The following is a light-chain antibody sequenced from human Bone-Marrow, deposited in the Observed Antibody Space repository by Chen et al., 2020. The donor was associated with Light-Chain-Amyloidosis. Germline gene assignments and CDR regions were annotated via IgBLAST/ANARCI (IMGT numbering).Light chain of an antibody. CDR2: EVT. CDR1: SSDVGGDNH. Sequence: QSALPQPASVSGSPGQSITISCPGTSSDVGGDNHVSWYQQHPDKAPKLMIYEVTNRPSGVPDRFSGSKSDNTASLTISGLQTEDEADYVCSSYTITNTLVFGSGTRVTGL. V-gene: IGLV2-14*01. J-gene: IGLJ1*01. CDR3: SSYTITNTLV.